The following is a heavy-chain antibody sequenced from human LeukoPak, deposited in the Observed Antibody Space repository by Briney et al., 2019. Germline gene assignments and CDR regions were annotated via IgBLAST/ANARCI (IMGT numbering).Heavy chain of an antibody. J-gene: IGHJ5*02. Sequence: RGSLRLSCAASGFTFRNYWMHWVRQPPRGGRGWGSRIHSDGRSTTYAGSVQGRFTSTRDNAKSTLYLQMNSLRAEDTAVYYCALWSGSYLRFDPWGQGTLVTVSS. CDR3: ALWSGSYLRFDP. D-gene: IGHD6-25*01. CDR1: GFTFRNYW. V-gene: IGHV3-74*01. CDR2: IHSDGRST.